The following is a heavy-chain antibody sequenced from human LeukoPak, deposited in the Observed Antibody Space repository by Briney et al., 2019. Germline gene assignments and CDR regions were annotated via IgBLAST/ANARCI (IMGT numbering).Heavy chain of an antibody. Sequence: SAKVSCKASGGTFSTFGITWVRQAPGQGLEWMGGTIPIFGAKHYAQKFRGRVTFTADNSTTTTFMELSSLRSEDTALYFCASYSNWGDFDSWGQGTLVTVSS. V-gene: IGHV1-69*06. D-gene: IGHD7-27*01. CDR1: GGTFSTFG. J-gene: IGHJ4*02. CDR3: ASYSNWGDFDS. CDR2: TIPIFGAK.